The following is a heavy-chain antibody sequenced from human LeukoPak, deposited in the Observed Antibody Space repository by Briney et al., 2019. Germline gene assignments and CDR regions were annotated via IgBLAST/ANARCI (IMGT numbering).Heavy chain of an antibody. J-gene: IGHJ4*02. CDR2: IYSGGST. CDR3: ARKHYYDSSGFFPPMDY. V-gene: IGHV3-66*01. D-gene: IGHD3-22*01. CDR1: GFTVSSNS. Sequence: GESLSLSCAASGFTVSSNSMSWVRQAPGKGLEWVSVIYSGGSTFYEDSVKGRFTISRDNSKNTLYLQMNSLRAEDTAVYYCARKHYYDSSGFFPPMDYWGQGTLVTVSS.